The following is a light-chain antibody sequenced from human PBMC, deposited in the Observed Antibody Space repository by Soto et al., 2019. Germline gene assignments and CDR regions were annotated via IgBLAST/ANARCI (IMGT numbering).Light chain of an antibody. CDR1: QTISAY. CDR2: AAS. CDR3: QQTYTTPWT. V-gene: IGKV1-39*01. J-gene: IGKJ1*01. Sequence: DLQMTQSPSSLSASVGDRVTITCRASQTISAYLNWYQQSPGKAPKLLMYAASTLQSGVPSRFSATGSGTEFSLTISSLQPEDFATYFCQQTYTTPWTFGHGTRVEI.